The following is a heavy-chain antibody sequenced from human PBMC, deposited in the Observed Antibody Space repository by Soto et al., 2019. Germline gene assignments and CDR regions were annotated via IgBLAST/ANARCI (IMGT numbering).Heavy chain of an antibody. J-gene: IGHJ3*02. CDR2: IYYSGST. Sequence: PETLSLTRTISGGSISSYYWRWIRQRPGKGLEWIGYIYYSGSTNYNPSLKSRVTISVDTSKNQFSLKLSSVTAADTAVYYCARAGYTKAFDIWGQGTMVTVSS. CDR3: ARAGYTKAFDI. V-gene: IGHV4-59*01. CDR1: GGSISSYY. D-gene: IGHD6-13*01.